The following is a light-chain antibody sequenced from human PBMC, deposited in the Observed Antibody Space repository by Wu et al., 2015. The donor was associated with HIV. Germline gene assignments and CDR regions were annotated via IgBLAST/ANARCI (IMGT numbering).Light chain of an antibody. CDR1: QTISSY. CDR3: QQRSNWPRT. J-gene: IGKJ1*01. V-gene: IGKV3-11*01. Sequence: TQSPDSLSVSLGERATLSCRASQTISSYLAWYQQNPGQAPRLLIYDASNRATGIPARFSGSGSGTDFTLTISSLEPEDFALYYCQQRSNWPRTFGQGTKVEIK. CDR2: DAS.